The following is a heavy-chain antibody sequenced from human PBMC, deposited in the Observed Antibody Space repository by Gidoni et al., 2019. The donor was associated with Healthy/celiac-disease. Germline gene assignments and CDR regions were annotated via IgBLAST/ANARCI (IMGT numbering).Heavy chain of an antibody. V-gene: IGHV3-21*01. CDR2: ISSSSSYI. Sequence: EVQLVESGGGLVKPGGSLRLSCAASGFTFSSYSMNWVRQAPGKGLEWVSSISSSSSYIYNADSVKGRFTSSRDNAKNSLYLQMNSLRAEDTAVYYWARVGEGYYDSSGPSQFDYWGQGTLVTVSS. CDR1: GFTFSSYS. D-gene: IGHD3-22*01. CDR3: ARVGEGYYDSSGPSQFDY. J-gene: IGHJ4*02.